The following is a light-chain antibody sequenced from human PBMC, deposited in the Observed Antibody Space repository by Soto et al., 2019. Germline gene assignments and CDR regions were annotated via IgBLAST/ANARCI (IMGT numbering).Light chain of an antibody. Sequence: EIVLTQSPGTLSLAPWERATLSCRASQDVSSNLAWYQQKPGQAPSLLIYGASSRATGIPDRFSGSGSGTDFTLTISRLEPEDFAVYYCQQYGSSRTFGQVTKVDIK. J-gene: IGKJ1*01. CDR3: QQYGSSRT. CDR2: GAS. V-gene: IGKV3-20*01. CDR1: QDVSSN.